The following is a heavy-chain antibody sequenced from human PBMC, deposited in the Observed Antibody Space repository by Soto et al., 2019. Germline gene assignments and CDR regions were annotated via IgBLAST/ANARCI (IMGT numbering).Heavy chain of an antibody. V-gene: IGHV4-38-2*02. CDR2: IYHSGST. D-gene: IGHD1-26*01. CDR1: GYSISSGYY. J-gene: IGHJ4*02. CDR3: ARDYSGSYDY. Sequence: PSETLSLTCAVSGYSISSGYYWGWIRQPQGKGLEWIGSIYHSGSTYYNPSLKSRVTISVDTSKNQFSLKLSSVTAADTDVYYVARDYSGSYDYWGQGTLVTVSS.